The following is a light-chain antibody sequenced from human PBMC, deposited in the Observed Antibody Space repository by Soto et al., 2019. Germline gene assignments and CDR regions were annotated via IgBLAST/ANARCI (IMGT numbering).Light chain of an antibody. V-gene: IGKV3-11*01. CDR3: QQSSNWPPIT. Sequence: IWWPPPPVSPALSPFEVGTLSCSSSQSVTNSYLAWYQQKPGQAPRLLIYDASNRATGIPARFSGSGSGTDFTLTISSLEAEDFAVYYCQQSSNWPPITFGQGTRLEIK. J-gene: IGKJ5*01. CDR2: DAS. CDR1: QSVTNSY.